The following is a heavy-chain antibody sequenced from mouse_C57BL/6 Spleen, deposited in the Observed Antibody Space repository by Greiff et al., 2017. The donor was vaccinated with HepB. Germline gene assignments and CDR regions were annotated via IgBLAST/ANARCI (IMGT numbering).Heavy chain of an antibody. CDR2: INPSNGGT. V-gene: IGHV1-53*01. CDR3: ARYDGYYSYWYFDV. J-gene: IGHJ1*03. Sequence: VKLQQPGTELVKPGASVKLSCKASGYTFTSYWMHWVKQRPGQGLEWIGNINPSNGGTNYNEKFKSKATLTVDKSSSTAYMQLSSLTSEDSAVYYCARYDGYYSYWYFDVWGTGTTVTVSS. D-gene: IGHD2-3*01. CDR1: GYTFTSYW.